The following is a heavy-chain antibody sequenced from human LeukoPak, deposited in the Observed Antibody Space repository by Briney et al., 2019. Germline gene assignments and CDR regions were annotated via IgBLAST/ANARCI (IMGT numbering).Heavy chain of an antibody. J-gene: IGHJ6*03. CDR2: ISFTGGTT. Sequence: GGSLRLSCAASGFTFSSYGMSWVRQAPGKGLEWVSSISFTGGTTYYADSVKGRFTISRDNSKDTLCLQMNSVRAEDTAIYYCVKNGDRGAYCSGGSCYPYYYYYMDVWGKGTTVTISS. CDR1: GFTFSSYG. D-gene: IGHD2-15*01. CDR3: VKNGDRGAYCSGGSCYPYYYYYMDV. V-gene: IGHV3-23*01.